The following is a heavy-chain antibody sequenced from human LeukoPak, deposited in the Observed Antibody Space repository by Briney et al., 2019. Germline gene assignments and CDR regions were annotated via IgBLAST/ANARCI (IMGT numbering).Heavy chain of an antibody. V-gene: IGHV3-9*01. J-gene: IGHJ4*02. CDR2: ITWNSGNI. CDR3: AKSRGYHGSGREPFDY. D-gene: IGHD3-10*01. CDR1: GFTFDDYA. Sequence: GRSLRLSCAASGFTFDDYAMHWVRHAPGKGLEWVSGITWNSGNIAQADSVKGRFTISRDNAKNSLHLQMDSLRPEDTALYYCAKSRGYHGSGREPFDYWGQGTLVTVPS.